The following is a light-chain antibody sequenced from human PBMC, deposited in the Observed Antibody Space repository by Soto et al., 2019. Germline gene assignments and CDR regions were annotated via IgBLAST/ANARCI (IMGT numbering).Light chain of an antibody. Sequence: QSALTQPASVSGSPGQSITISCTGTSSDVGGYNYVSWYQQHPGKAPKLMIYDVSDRPSGVSNRFSASRSGNTASLTISGLQPDDEADYYCSLYTTTVVFGGGTKLTVL. CDR2: DVS. CDR1: SSDVGGYNY. CDR3: SLYTTTVV. J-gene: IGLJ2*01. V-gene: IGLV2-14*01.